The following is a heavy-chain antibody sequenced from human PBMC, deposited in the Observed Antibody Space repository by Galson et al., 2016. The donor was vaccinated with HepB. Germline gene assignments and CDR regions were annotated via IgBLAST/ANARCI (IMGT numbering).Heavy chain of an antibody. J-gene: IGHJ6*02. CDR3: ARSVTSIHLTDFYYTMDV. V-gene: IGHV1-69*13. Sequence: SVKVSCKATGVAFSSYVMTWVRQAPGQGLEWMGGIVPLQNTPTYAQQFQGRVTISADESTRTAYMELRSLRSEDTAVYYCARSVTSIHLTDFYYTMDVWGLGTPVIVSS. D-gene: IGHD3-3*02. CDR2: IVPLQNTP. CDR1: GVAFSSYV.